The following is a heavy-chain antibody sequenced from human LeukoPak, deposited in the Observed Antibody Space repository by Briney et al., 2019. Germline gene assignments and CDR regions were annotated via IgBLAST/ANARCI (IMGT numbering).Heavy chain of an antibody. V-gene: IGHV4-59*01. CDR2: IYYGGST. Sequence: PSETLSLTCTVSGGSISSYYWSWIRQPPGKGLEWIGYIYYGGSTSYNPSLKSRVTISVDTSKNQFSLKLSSVTAADTAVYYCARDLDCSGGSCYGWFDPWGQGTLVTVSS. J-gene: IGHJ5*02. D-gene: IGHD2-15*01. CDR1: GGSISSYY. CDR3: ARDLDCSGGSCYGWFDP.